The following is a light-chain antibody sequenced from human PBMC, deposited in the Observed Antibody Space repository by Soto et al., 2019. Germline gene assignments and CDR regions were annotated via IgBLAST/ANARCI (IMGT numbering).Light chain of an antibody. CDR3: SSYTGSNNPYV. V-gene: IGLV2-8*01. CDR1: RSDVGGYNY. Sequence: QSALTQPPSASGSPGQSVTISCTGTRSDVGGYNYVSWYQQYPGKAPKIMIYEVSKRPSGVPDRFSGSKSGNTASLTVSGLQAEDEAEYFCSSYTGSNNPYVFGTGTKVTVL. CDR2: EVS. J-gene: IGLJ1*01.